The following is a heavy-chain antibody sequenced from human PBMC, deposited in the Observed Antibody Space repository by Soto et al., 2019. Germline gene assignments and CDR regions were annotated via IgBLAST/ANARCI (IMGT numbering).Heavy chain of an antibody. J-gene: IGHJ6*02. CDR2: ISHSGSA. D-gene: IGHD1-26*01. V-gene: IGHV4-34*01. CDR3: ASLAGGFGTVA. CDR1: GGSFSGYY. Sequence: SETLSLTFAVYGGSFSGYYWGWIRQPPGKGLEWRGGISHSGSANDNPWLKSRGAISVDTSKNQFSLKLSSVTAADTAVSYCASLAGGFGTVAWGQGTTVTVSS.